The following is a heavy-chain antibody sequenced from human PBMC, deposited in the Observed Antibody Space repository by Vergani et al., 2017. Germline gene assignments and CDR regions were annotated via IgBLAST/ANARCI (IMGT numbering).Heavy chain of an antibody. V-gene: IGHV4-38-2*01. Sequence: QVQLQQWGPGLVKPSETLSLTCAVSGYSISSGYYWGWIRQPPGKGLELIGSIYHSGSTYYNPSLKSRVTISVDTSKSQFSLKLNSVTVADTAVYYCARSRPYCTSGSCPAIWGQGTLVTVSS. CDR3: ARSRPYCTSGSCPAI. D-gene: IGHD2-15*01. CDR1: GYSISSGYY. CDR2: IYHSGST. J-gene: IGHJ4*02.